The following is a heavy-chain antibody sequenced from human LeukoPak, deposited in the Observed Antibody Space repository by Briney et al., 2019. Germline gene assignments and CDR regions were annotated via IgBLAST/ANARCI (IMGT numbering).Heavy chain of an antibody. CDR2: ISGSGGST. J-gene: IGHJ5*02. V-gene: IGHV3-23*01. CDR3: GKQLLGVAATGGFDP. D-gene: IGHD2-15*01. CDR1: GFTFSSYA. Sequence: PGGSLRLSCAASGFTFSSYAMSWVRQAPGKGLEWVSAISGSGGSTYYADSVKGRFTISRDNSKNTLYLQMKSLRAEDTAVYYCGKQLLGVAATGGFDPGGRGTLVTVSS.